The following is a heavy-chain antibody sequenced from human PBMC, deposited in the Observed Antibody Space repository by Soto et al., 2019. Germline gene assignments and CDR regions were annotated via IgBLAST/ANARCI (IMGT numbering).Heavy chain of an antibody. J-gene: IGHJ4*02. CDR1: GFTFNNYG. CDR2: IWYDASHK. V-gene: IGHV3-33*01. Sequence: QVQVVESGGGVVQPGTSLRLSCAASGFTFNNYGMHWVRQAPGKGLEWVAVIWYDASHKYYADSVKGRFTISRDNSKNTLYLQMSCLRGEDAAVYYYARDKPFGGTVGSAFDSWGQGTLVSVSS. D-gene: IGHD3-16*01. CDR3: ARDKPFGGTVGSAFDS.